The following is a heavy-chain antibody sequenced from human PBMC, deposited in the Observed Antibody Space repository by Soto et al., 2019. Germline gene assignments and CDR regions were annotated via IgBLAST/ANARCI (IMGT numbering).Heavy chain of an antibody. D-gene: IGHD3-22*01. J-gene: IGHJ3*02. V-gene: IGHV5-51*01. CDR2: IYPGDSDT. CDR1: GYSFTSYW. Sequence: GESLKISCKGSGYSFTSYWIGWVRQMPGKGLEWMGIIYPGDSDTTYSPSFQGQVTISADKSISTAYLRWSSLKASDTAMYYCASTRYYYDSSGYRIGAFDIWGQGTMVT. CDR3: ASTRYYYDSSGYRIGAFDI.